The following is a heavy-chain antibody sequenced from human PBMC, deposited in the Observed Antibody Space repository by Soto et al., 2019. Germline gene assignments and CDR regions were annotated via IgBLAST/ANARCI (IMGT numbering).Heavy chain of an antibody. CDR3: AKDRRAGGNYGFYSDF. CDR2: SSSTGAGI. J-gene: IGHJ4*02. D-gene: IGHD1-7*01. V-gene: IGHV3-23*01. CDR1: GFTFSSYG. Sequence: WGSLRLSCAASGFTFSSYGMTWVRQAPGKGLEWVSFSSSTGAGIYYADSVKGRFTSSSDNSKNTPYLQMASLRADDTAVYYCAKDRRAGGNYGFYSDFWGQGALVTVSS.